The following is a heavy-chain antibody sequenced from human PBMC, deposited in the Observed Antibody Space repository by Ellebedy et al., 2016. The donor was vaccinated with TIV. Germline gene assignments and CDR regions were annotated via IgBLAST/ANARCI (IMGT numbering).Heavy chain of an antibody. J-gene: IGHJ4*02. V-gene: IGHV1-69*04. CDR2: IIPILGIA. CDR3: ARGKYYYDSSGYFDY. D-gene: IGHD3-22*01. CDR1: GGTFSSYA. Sequence: SVKVSCXASGGTFSSYAISWVRQAPGQGLEWMGRIIPILGIANYAQKFQGRVTITADESTSTAYMELSSLRSEDTAVYYCARGKYYYDSSGYFDYWGQGTLVTVSS.